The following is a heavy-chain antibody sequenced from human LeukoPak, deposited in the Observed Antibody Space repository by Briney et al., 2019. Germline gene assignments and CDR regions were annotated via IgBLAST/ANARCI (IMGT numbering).Heavy chain of an antibody. Sequence: PSETLSLTCTVSGGSISSSSYYWGWIRQPPGKGLEWIGSIYYSGSTYYNPSLKSRVTISVDTSKNQFSLKLSSVTAADTAVYYCARAYYGSGSYKIWYFDYWGQGTLVTVSS. CDR3: ARAYYGSGSYKIWYFDY. D-gene: IGHD3-10*01. V-gene: IGHV4-39*07. J-gene: IGHJ4*02. CDR2: IYYSGST. CDR1: GGSISSSSYY.